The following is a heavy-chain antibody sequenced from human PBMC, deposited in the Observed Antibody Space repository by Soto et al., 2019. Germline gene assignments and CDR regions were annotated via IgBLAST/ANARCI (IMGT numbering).Heavy chain of an antibody. CDR2: IYYSGST. CDR1: GGSISSGGYY. D-gene: IGHD6-13*01. Sequence: NPSETLSLTCTVSGGSISSGGYYWSWIRQHPGKGLEWIGYIYYSGSTYYNPSLKSRVTISVDTSKNQFSLKLSSVTAADTAVYYCARLGIAAAGTGYWGQGTLVTVSS. J-gene: IGHJ4*02. CDR3: ARLGIAAAGTGY. V-gene: IGHV4-31*03.